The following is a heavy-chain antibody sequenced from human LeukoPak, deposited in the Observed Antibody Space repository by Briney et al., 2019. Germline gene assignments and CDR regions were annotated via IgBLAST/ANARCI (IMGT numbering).Heavy chain of an antibody. V-gene: IGHV3-43*01. CDR2: ISWDGGST. D-gene: IGHD3-16*01. Sequence: GGSLRLSCAATGFTFDDYTMHWVRQAPGKGLEWVSLISWDGGSTYYADSVKGRFTISRDNSKNSLSLQMNSLRTEDTALYYCAKDMGRGELVSQDWGRGTLVTVSS. CDR1: GFTFDDYT. CDR3: AKDMGRGELVSQD. J-gene: IGHJ4*02.